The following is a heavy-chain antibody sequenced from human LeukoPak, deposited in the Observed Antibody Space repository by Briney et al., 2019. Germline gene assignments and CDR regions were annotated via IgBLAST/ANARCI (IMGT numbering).Heavy chain of an antibody. J-gene: IGHJ6*03. CDR3: ATSTVPCSSTSCYYPRASVYYYMDV. V-gene: IGHV1-8*03. CDR2: MNPNSGNT. D-gene: IGHD2-2*01. CDR1: GYTFTSYD. Sequence: ASVKVSCKASGYTFTSYDINWVRQATGQGLEWMGWMNPNSGNTGYAQKFQGRVTITRNTSISTAYMELSSLRSEDTAVYYCATSTVPCSSTSCYYPRASVYYYMDVWGKGTTVTVSS.